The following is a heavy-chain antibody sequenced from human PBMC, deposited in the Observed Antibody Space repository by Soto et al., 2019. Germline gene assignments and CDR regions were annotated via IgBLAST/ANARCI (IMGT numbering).Heavy chain of an antibody. CDR2: IYYSGST. CDR1: CGSISSSSFY. Sequence: SETPFLPCTGSCGSISSSSFYLGWVRQPPGNGLEWIGSIYYSGSTYYNPSLKSRVTISVDTSKNQFSLKLSSVTAADTAVYYCARLKIFRGYSYGYYPLFDYWGQGTLVTVSS. D-gene: IGHD5-18*01. CDR3: ARLKIFRGYSYGYYPLFDY. J-gene: IGHJ4*02. V-gene: IGHV4-39*01.